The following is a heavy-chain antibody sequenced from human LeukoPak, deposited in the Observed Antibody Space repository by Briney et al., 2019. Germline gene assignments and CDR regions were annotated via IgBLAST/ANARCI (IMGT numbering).Heavy chain of an antibody. CDR3: ARVPLVGATPRWVSRFDY. D-gene: IGHD1-26*01. CDR2: ISAYNGNT. J-gene: IGHJ4*02. V-gene: IGHV1-18*01. CDR1: GYTFTSYG. Sequence: ASVKVSCKASGYTFTSYGTSWVRQAPGQGLEWMGWISAYNGNTNYAQKLQGRVTMTTDTSTSTAYMELRSLRSDDTAVYYCARVPLVGATPRWVSRFDYWGQGTLVTVSS.